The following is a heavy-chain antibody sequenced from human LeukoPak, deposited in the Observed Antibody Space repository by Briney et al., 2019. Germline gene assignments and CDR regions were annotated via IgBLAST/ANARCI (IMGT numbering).Heavy chain of an antibody. CDR2: IRSKANSYAT. V-gene: IGHV3-73*01. J-gene: IGHJ4*02. Sequence: GGSLRLSCAASGFTFSGSAMHWVRQASGKGLEWVGRIRSKANSYATAYAASVKGRFTISRDDSKNTAYLQMNSLKTEDTDVYYCTRRSDAGSSGSDFDYWGQGTLVTVSS. CDR1: GFTFSGSA. CDR3: TRRSDAGSSGSDFDY. D-gene: IGHD3-22*01.